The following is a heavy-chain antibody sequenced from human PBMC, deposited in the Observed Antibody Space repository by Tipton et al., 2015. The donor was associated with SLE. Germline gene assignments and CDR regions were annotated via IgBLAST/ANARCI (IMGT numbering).Heavy chain of an antibody. J-gene: IGHJ4*02. D-gene: IGHD3-22*01. V-gene: IGHV4-34*01. CDR1: GGSFNGYY. CDR2: INHSGST. Sequence: TLSLTCAVYGGSFNGYYWSWIRQPPGKGLEWIGEINHSGSTNYNPSLKSRVTVSVDTSKNQFSLKLNSVTAADTAVYYCARPSDYDSSGYYPFGYWGQGTLVTVSS. CDR3: ARPSDYDSSGYYPFGY.